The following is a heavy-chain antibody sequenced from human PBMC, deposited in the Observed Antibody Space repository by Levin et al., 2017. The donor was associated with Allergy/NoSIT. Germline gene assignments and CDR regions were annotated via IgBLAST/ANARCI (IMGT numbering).Heavy chain of an antibody. CDR3: ASVFEVTVTTTDVAGAFEV. CDR2: IYWDDDK. CDR1: GFSLRNRKRG. V-gene: IGHV2-5*02. J-gene: IGHJ3*01. D-gene: IGHD4-11*01. Sequence: NGSGPTLVKPTQTLTLTCSFSGFSLRNRKRGVAWIRQPPGKALEWLALIYWDDDKVYSPSLASRLTITKDTSKNQVALTMTSMDPVETATYFCASVFEVTVTTTDVAGAFEVWGPGTTVTVSS.